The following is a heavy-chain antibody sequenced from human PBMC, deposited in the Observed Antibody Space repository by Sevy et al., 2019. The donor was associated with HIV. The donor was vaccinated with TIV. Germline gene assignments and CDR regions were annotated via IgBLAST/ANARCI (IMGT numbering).Heavy chain of an antibody. D-gene: IGHD3-22*01. Sequence: GGSLRLSCAASGFTFSTYWMSWIRQAPGKGLEWVADIKQDGSQKYFVDSVKGRFTISRDNAKNSLYLQMSSLRAEDTAVYYCARRHYYDTSGSPWWAWYFDVWGRGTLVTVSS. CDR1: GFTFSTYW. J-gene: IGHJ2*01. V-gene: IGHV3-7*01. CDR2: IKQDGSQK. CDR3: ARRHYYDTSGSPWWAWYFDV.